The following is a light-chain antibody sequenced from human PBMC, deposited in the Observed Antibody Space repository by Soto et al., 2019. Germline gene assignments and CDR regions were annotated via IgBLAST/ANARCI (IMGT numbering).Light chain of an antibody. V-gene: IGLV1-51*01. J-gene: IGLJ1*01. CDR1: SSNIGNNY. Sequence: QSVLTQPPSLSAAPEQRVTISCSGSSSNIGNNYVSWYQQLPGAAPKLLIYDNNKRPSGIPDRFSGSKSGTSATLAITGLRTGDEADYYCGTWDNSLHTEVFGTGTKVTV. CDR3: GTWDNSLHTEV. CDR2: DNN.